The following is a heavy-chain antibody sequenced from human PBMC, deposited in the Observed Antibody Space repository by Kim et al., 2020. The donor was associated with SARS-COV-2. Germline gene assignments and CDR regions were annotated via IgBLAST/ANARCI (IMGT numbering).Heavy chain of an antibody. V-gene: IGHV5-51*01. CDR3: ARRRDDSSGYYYVGAFDI. Sequence: GESLKISCKGSGYSFTSYWIGWVRQMPGKGLEWMGIIYPGDSDTRYSPSFQGQVTISADKSISTAYLQWSSLKASDTAMYYCARRRDDSSGYYYVGAFDIWGRGTMVTVSS. D-gene: IGHD3-22*01. CDR1: GYSFTSYW. J-gene: IGHJ3*02. CDR2: IYPGDSDT.